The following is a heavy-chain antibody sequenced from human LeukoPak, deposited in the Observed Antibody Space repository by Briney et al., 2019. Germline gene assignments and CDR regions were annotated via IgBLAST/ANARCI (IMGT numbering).Heavy chain of an antibody. CDR2: IYHSGST. CDR1: GGSITSGDYS. CDR3: ARARDEWFDP. V-gene: IGHV4-30-2*01. Sequence: SETLSLTCAVSGGSITSGDYSWSWIRQPPGKGLEWIGYIYHSGSTYYNPSLKSRVTMSVDMSKSQFSLKLSSVTAADTAVYYCARARDEWFDPWGQGTLVTVSS. J-gene: IGHJ5*02.